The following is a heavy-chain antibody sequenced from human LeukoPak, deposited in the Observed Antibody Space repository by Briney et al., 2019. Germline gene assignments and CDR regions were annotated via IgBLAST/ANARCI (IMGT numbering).Heavy chain of an antibody. J-gene: IGHJ4*02. CDR2: IYPGGSDT. CDR1: GYSFTSYW. V-gene: IGHV5-51*01. D-gene: IGHD3-22*01. CDR3: ERRTFYDSSGYYYFDY. Sequence: GESLKISCKGSGYSFTSYWIGWVRQMPGKGLEWMGIIYPGGSDTRYSPSFQGQVTISADKSISTAYLQWSSLKASDTAMYYCERRTFYDSSGYYYFDYWGQGTLVTVSS.